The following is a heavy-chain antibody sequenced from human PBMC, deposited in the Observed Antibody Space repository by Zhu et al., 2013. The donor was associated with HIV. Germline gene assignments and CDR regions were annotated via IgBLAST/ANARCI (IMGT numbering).Heavy chain of an antibody. J-gene: IGHJ6*03. CDR2: ISTYYGNT. Sequence: QVQLVQSGTEVKRPGASVTVSCKASGYTFTDYDVNWVRQAAGQGLEWVGWISTYYGNTNYAQRLQGRLTMTTDASTNTAYMELRSLRFDDTAVYYCTRGPGYCSSASCSDFYYSMDVWGKGTTVTVSS. CDR1: GYTFTDYD. D-gene: IGHD2-2*01. CDR3: TRGPGYCSSASCSDFYYSMDV. V-gene: IGHV1-18*01.